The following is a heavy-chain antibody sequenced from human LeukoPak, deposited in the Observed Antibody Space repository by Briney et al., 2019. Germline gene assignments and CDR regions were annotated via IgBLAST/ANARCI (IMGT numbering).Heavy chain of an antibody. Sequence: ASVKVSCKASGYTFTGYYMHWVRQAPGQGLEWMGWINPNSGGTNYAQKFQGRVTMTRDTSISTAYMELSRLRSDDTAVYYCATPGYYDSSGYYYVFDYWGQGTLVTVSS. CDR3: ATPGYYDSSGYYYVFDY. CDR1: GYTFTGYY. V-gene: IGHV1-2*02. CDR2: INPNSGGT. D-gene: IGHD3-22*01. J-gene: IGHJ4*02.